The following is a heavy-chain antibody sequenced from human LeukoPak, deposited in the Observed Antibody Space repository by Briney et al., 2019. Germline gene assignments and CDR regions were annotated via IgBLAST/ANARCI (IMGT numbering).Heavy chain of an antibody. CDR3: ARATPGIYDYVWGSYRYTDYFDY. D-gene: IGHD3-16*02. CDR1: GFTFSSYS. V-gene: IGHV3-21*01. J-gene: IGHJ4*02. Sequence: PGGSLRLSCAASGFTFSSYSMNWVRQAPGKGLEWVSSISSSSSYIYYADSVKGRFTISRDNAKNSLYLQMNSLRAEDTAVYYCARATPGIYDYVWGSYRYTDYFDYWGQGTLVTVSS. CDR2: ISSSSSYI.